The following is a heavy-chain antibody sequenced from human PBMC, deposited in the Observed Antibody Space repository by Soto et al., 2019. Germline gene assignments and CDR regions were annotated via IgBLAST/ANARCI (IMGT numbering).Heavy chain of an antibody. J-gene: IGHJ4*02. CDR1: GISFDDYA. CDR2: INWDSGDI. V-gene: IGHV3-9*01. Sequence: RRLSCVVSGISFDDYAMHWVRQVPGKGLEWVSGINWDSGDIGYADSVKGRFTISRDNAKNSLYLQMNSLKTEDTALYYCAKDTAPGFYDANGHLDYWGQGTPVTVSS. CDR3: AKDTAPGFYDANGHLDY. D-gene: IGHD2-8*01.